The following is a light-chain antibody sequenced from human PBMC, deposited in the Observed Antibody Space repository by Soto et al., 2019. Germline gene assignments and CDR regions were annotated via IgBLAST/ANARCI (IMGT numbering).Light chain of an antibody. J-gene: IGKJ5*01. CDR1: QSVSSSY. CDR3: QEYGSPIT. V-gene: IGKV3-20*01. Sequence: EIVLTQSPGTLSLSPGERATLSCRASQSVSSSYLAWDQQKPGQAPRLLIYGASSRATGIPDSFSGSVSGTDVTLTSRRLEPEVFAVYYCQEYGSPITCGAGTRLEIK. CDR2: GAS.